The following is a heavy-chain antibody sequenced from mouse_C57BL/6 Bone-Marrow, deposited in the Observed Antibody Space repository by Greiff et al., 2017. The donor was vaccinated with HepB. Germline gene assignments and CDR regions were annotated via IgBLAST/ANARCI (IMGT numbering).Heavy chain of an antibody. CDR3: TTLYGFDY. J-gene: IGHJ2*01. D-gene: IGHD1-1*01. Sequence: EVQLQQSGAELVRPGASVKLSCTASGFNIKDDYMHWVKQRPEQGLEWIGWIDPENGDTEYASKFQGKATITADTSSNTAYLHLSSLTSEDTAVYYCTTLYGFDYWGQGTTLTVSS. CDR1: GFNIKDDY. CDR2: IDPENGDT. V-gene: IGHV14-4*01.